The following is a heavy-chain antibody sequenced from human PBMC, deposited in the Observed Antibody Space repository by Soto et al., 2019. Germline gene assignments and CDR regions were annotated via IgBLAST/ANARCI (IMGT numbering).Heavy chain of an antibody. CDR3: ARDRPTMIVVVINTNEGLFDY. D-gene: IGHD3-22*01. V-gene: IGHV1-18*01. CDR1: DYTFTSYG. J-gene: IGHJ4*02. CDR2: ISAYNGNT. Sequence: QVQLVQSGAEVKKPGASVTVSCKASDYTFTSYGISWVRQAPGQGLEWMGWISAYNGNTNYAQKLQGRVTMTTHTSTSTAYMELMSLRSDDTDVYYGARDRPTMIVVVINTNEGLFDYWGQGTLVTVSS.